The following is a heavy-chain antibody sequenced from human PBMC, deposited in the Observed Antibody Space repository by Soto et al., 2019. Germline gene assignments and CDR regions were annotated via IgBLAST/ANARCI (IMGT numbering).Heavy chain of an antibody. D-gene: IGHD2-8*01. V-gene: IGHV3-66*01. CDR2: IYSGGST. CDR1: GFTVSSNY. J-gene: IGHJ6*02. CDR3: ARDKMGNYIYYGMDV. Sequence: GGSLRLSCAASGFTVSSNYMSWVRQAPGKGLEWVSVIYSGGSTYYADSVKGRFTISRDNSKNTLYLQMNSLRAEDTAVYYCARDKMGNYIYYGMDVWGQGTTVTVSS.